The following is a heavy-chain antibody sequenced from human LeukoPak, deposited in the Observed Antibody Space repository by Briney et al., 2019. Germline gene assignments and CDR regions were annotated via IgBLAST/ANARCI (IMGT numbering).Heavy chain of an antibody. CDR1: GGSISSYY. D-gene: IGHD1-26*01. CDR3: ARDYYPDWYFDL. Sequence: PSETLSLTCTVSGGSISSYYRSWIRQPPGKGLEWIGYIYYSGSTNYNPSLKSRVTISVDTSKNQFSLKLSSVTAADTAVYYCARDYYPDWYFDLWGRGTLVTVSS. V-gene: IGHV4-59*08. CDR2: IYYSGST. J-gene: IGHJ2*01.